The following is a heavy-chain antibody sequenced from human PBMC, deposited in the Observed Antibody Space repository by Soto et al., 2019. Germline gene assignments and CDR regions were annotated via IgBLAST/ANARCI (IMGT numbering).Heavy chain of an antibody. Sequence: SETLSLTCTVSRASISRGDCYWTWIRQPPGKGLEWIGSIYYSGSTYYNPSLKSRVTISVDTSNNQFSLKLSSVTAADTAVYYCARASYDSSTYYLDYWGQGTLVT. CDR3: ARASYDSSTYYLDY. CDR1: RASISRGDCY. D-gene: IGHD3-22*01. CDR2: IYYSGST. J-gene: IGHJ4*02. V-gene: IGHV4-30-4*01.